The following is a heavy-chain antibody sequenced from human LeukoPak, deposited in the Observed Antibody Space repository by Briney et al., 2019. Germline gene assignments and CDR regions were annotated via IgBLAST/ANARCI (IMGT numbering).Heavy chain of an antibody. CDR3: AKDRAFRYYFDY. J-gene: IGHJ4*02. Sequence: GGSLRLSCAASGFTFDDYAMHWVRQAPGKGLEWVSLISGDGGSTYYADSAKGRFTISRDNSKNSLYLQMNSLRTEDTALYYCAKDRAFRYYFDYWGQGTLVTVSS. CDR1: GFTFDDYA. V-gene: IGHV3-43*02. CDR2: ISGDGGST.